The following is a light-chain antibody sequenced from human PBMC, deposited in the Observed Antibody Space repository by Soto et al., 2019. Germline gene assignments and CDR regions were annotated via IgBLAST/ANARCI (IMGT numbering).Light chain of an antibody. CDR3: RSFTSSITYV. CDR1: SSDVGGYNC. Sequence: QSVLTQPASVSGSPGQSITISCTGTSSDVGGYNCVSWYQQHPGKAPKLMISDVNNRPSGVSNRFSGSKSINTASLTISGLQGDDEADYYFRSFTSSITYVIGTGTKLTVL. CDR2: DVN. V-gene: IGLV2-14*01. J-gene: IGLJ1*01.